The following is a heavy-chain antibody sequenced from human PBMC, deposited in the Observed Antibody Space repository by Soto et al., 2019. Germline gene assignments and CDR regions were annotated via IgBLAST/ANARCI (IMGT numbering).Heavy chain of an antibody. CDR3: AKARDQQWVRLPFDY. D-gene: IGHD6-19*01. J-gene: IGHJ4*02. CDR2: FSATSENT. CDR1: GFFFSSYT. Sequence: EVQLLESGGGLVQPGGSLRLSCVGSGFFFSSYTMTWVRQAPGKGLEWVSSFSATSENTYYADSVRGRFTISRDNSKNTLLLQRNSLTAEDTAMYYCAKARDQQWVRLPFDYGGQGILVIVSS. V-gene: IGHV3-23*01.